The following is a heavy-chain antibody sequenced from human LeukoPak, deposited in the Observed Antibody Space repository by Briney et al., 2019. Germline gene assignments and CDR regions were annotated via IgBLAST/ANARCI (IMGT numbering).Heavy chain of an antibody. Sequence: ASVKVSCKASGYIFTGYYIHWVRQAPGQGLEWMGWISPNSGGTNYAQKFQGRVTMTRDTSMSTAYMDVRSLRSDDTAIYYCARASDFWSGPPDYWGQGTLVTVSS. CDR1: GYIFTGYY. D-gene: IGHD3-3*01. V-gene: IGHV1-2*02. CDR2: ISPNSGGT. CDR3: ARASDFWSGPPDY. J-gene: IGHJ4*02.